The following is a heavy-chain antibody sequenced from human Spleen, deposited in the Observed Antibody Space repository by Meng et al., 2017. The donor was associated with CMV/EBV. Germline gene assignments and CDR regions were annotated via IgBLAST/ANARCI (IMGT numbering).Heavy chain of an antibody. CDR3: AKEVEAQGGGDCYSWELDY. D-gene: IGHD2-21*01. Sequence: GESLKISCAASGFTFSDHHMDWVRPAPGKGLEWVGSSRNKANRYTTQYAASVKGRFTITRGDSRNSLVLQMNSRRAEDTAVYYCAKEVEAQGGGDCYSWELDYWGQGTLVTVSS. J-gene: IGHJ4*02. CDR1: GFTFSDHH. CDR2: SRNKANRYTT. V-gene: IGHV3-72*01.